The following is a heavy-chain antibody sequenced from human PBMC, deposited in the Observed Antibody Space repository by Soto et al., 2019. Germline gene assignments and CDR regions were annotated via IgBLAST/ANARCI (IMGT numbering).Heavy chain of an antibody. V-gene: IGHV4-59*01. CDR3: ARGPNIAAPGIDYYYYGMDV. D-gene: IGHD6-6*01. CDR2: IYYSGST. J-gene: IGHJ6*02. CDR1: GGPISSYY. Sequence: SETLSLTCTVSGGPISSYYWSWIRQPPGKGLEWIGYIYYSGSTNYNPSLKSRVTISVDTSKNQFSLKLSSVTAADTAVYYCARGPNIAAPGIDYYYYGMDVWGQGTTVTVSS.